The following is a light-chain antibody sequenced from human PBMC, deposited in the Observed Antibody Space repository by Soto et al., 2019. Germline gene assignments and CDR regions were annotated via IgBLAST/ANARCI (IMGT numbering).Light chain of an antibody. CDR3: QHANGYPWT. Sequence: DIQMTQSPSSVSASVGDSVTITCRASQGVSDWVAWYQQKPGEAPKLLIYGSSSLLSVVPSRFSGADSGTDFTLTISSLQPKNFAPFNAQHANGYPWTFGQGTKWIS. CDR2: GSS. CDR1: QGVSDW. J-gene: IGKJ1*01. V-gene: IGKV1-12*01.